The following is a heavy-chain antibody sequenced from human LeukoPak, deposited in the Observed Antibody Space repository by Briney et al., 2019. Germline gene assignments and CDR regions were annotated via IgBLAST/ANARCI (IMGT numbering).Heavy chain of an antibody. V-gene: IGHV3-48*01. J-gene: IGHJ4*02. CDR2: IGIDSGNT. CDR3: AREMATTPSDY. CDR1: GFTFSDYS. D-gene: IGHD5-24*01. Sequence: GGSLRLSCAASGFTFSDYSMNWVRQAPGKGLEWISYIGIDSGNTNYADSVKGRFTISRDNSKNTLYLQMNSLRAEDTAVYYCAREMATTPSDYWGQGTLVTVSS.